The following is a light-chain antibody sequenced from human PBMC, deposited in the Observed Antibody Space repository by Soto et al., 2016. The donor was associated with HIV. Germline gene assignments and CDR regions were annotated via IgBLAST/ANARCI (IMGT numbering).Light chain of an antibody. CDR2: AAS. J-gene: IGKJ4*01. CDR1: QAISSY. CDR3: LQHNSYPLT. V-gene: IGKV1-9*01. Sequence: DIQLTQSPSFLSASIGDRVTITCRASQAISSYLAWYRQKPGKAPRLLIYAASSLQSGVPSRFSGSGSGTEFTLTISSLQPEDFATYYCLQHNSYPLTFGGGTKVEI.